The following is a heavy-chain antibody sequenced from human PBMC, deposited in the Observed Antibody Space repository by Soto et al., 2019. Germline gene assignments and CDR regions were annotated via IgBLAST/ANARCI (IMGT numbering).Heavy chain of an antibody. D-gene: IGHD3-10*01. CDR1: GFTCSSYA. J-gene: IGHJ6*02. CDR2: IAYDGSNK. CDR3: ARDIAIYYGSGSYFYYYYGMDV. V-gene: IGHV3-30-3*01. Sequence: GGALRLSCAASGFTCSSYAMHWVGKAPGKGLEWVAVIAYDGSNKYYADSVKGRFTISRDNSKNTLYLQMNSLRAEDTAVYYCARDIAIYYGSGSYFYYYYGMDVWGQGTTVTVSS.